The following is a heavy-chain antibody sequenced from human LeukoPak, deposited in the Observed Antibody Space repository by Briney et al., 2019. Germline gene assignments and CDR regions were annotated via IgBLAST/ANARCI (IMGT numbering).Heavy chain of an antibody. D-gene: IGHD3-16*02. J-gene: IGHJ4*02. CDR1: GGSISSYY. CDR3: ALLYDYVWGSYLDY. CDR2: IYTSGST. V-gene: IGHV4-4*07. Sequence: SETLSLTCTVSGGSISSYYRSWIRQPAGKGLEWIGRIYTSGSTNYNPSLKSRVTMSVDTSKNQFSLKLSSVTAADTAVYYCALLYDYVWGSYLDYWGQGTLVTVSS.